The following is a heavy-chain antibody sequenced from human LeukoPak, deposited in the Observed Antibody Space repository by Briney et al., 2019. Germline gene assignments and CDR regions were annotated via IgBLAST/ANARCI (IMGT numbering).Heavy chain of an antibody. D-gene: IGHD3-3*01. CDR1: GFTFSSHA. CDR3: AWGGSGYYAY. J-gene: IGHJ4*02. CDR2: ISGGGDST. V-gene: IGHV3-23*01. Sequence: GGSLRLSCAASGFTFSSHAMSWVRQAPGKGLEWVSVISGGGDSTYYADSVKGRFTTSRDNSKNTLYLQMNSLRAEDTAVYFCAWGGSGYYAYWGQGTLVTVSS.